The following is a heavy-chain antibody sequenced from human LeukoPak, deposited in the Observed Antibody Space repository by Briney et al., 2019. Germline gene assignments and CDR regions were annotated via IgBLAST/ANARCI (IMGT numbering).Heavy chain of an antibody. CDR2: IWYDGSNK. CDR1: GFTFSSYG. CDR3: ARDQGGAQLDY. J-gene: IGHJ4*02. Sequence: GGSLRLSCAASGFTFSSYGMHWVRQAPGKGLEWVAVIWYDGSNKYDPDPVQGRFTISRDNSKNTLYLQMNSLRAEDTAVYYCARDQGGAQLDYWGQGTLVTVSS. D-gene: IGHD1-26*01. V-gene: IGHV3-33*01.